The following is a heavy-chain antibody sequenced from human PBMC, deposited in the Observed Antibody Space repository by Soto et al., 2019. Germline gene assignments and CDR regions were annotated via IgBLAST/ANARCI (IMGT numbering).Heavy chain of an antibody. Sequence: GASVKVSCKASGYTFTSYAMHWVRQAPGQRLEWMGWINAGNGNTKYSQKFQGRVTITRDTSASTAYMELSSLRSEDTAVYYCARGAMIVVVPAASSPHFDYWGQGTLVTVSS. CDR3: ARGAMIVVVPAASSPHFDY. D-gene: IGHD2-2*01. V-gene: IGHV1-3*01. CDR2: INAGNGNT. CDR1: GYTFTSYA. J-gene: IGHJ4*02.